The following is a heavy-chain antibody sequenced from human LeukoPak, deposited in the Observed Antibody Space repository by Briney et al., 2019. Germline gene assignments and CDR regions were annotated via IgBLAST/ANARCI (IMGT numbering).Heavy chain of an antibody. CDR2: IKQDGSEK. CDR1: GFTFSSYW. J-gene: IGHJ5*02. CDR3: ARDRIAAAADYNWFDP. V-gene: IGHV3-7*01. D-gene: IGHD6-13*01. Sequence: GGSLRLSCAASGFTFSSYWMSWVRQAPGKGLEWVANIKQDGSEKYYVDSVKGRFTISRDNAKNSLYLQMNSLRAEDTAVYYCARDRIAAAADYNWFDPWGQGTLVTVSS.